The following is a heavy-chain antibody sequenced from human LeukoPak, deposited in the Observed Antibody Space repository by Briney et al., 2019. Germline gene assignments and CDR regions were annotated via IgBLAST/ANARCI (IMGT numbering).Heavy chain of an antibody. CDR1: GGSISSGDYY. J-gene: IGHJ5*02. V-gene: IGHV4-30-4*01. Sequence: SETLSLTCTVSGGSISSGDYYWSWIRQPPGKGLEWIGYIYYSGSTYYNPSLKSRVTISVDTSKNQFSLKLSSVTAADTAVYYCARAAGGGWFDPWGQGTLVTVSS. CDR3: ARAAGGGWFDP. D-gene: IGHD6-13*01. CDR2: IYYSGST.